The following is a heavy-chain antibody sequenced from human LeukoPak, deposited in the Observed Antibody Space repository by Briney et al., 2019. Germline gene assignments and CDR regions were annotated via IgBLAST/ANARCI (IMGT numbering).Heavy chain of an antibody. CDR3: ATSTVAKYDY. J-gene: IGHJ4*02. D-gene: IGHD4-11*01. Sequence: GGSLRLSCAASGFTFINYAMTWVRQAPGKGLEWVSAISGSGDSTFNADSVKGRFTISRDNSKNTLYLQMNSLRAEDTALYYCATSTVAKYDYWGQGTLVTVSS. V-gene: IGHV3-23*01. CDR2: ISGSGDST. CDR1: GFTFINYA.